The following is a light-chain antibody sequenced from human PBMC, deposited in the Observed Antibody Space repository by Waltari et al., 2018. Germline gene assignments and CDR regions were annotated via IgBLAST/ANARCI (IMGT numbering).Light chain of an antibody. J-gene: IGKJ2*01. Sequence: DILLTQSPTYLSASIGDRVTSTCQASQHISNYLNWYKRKPGKAPKLLIYDASDLEPGVPLRFSGTGYGASFTLTISSLQPEDVATYYCQQFDAFPYTFGQGTNLQIK. CDR1: QHISNY. CDR2: DAS. CDR3: QQFDAFPYT. V-gene: IGKV1-33*01.